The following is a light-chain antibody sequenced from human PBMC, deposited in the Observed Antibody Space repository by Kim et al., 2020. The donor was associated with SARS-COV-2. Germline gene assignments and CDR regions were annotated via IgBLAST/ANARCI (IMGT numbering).Light chain of an antibody. Sequence: EIVMTQSPATLSVSPGERVTLSCRASQSISTNLAWYQQKPGQSPRLLIYRASTRAIGVPDRFSGGGSGTEFTLTISSLQSEDFAVYYCHQHNKGPLYSFGQGTKLEIK. CDR2: RAS. V-gene: IGKV3-15*01. J-gene: IGKJ2*03. CDR1: QSISTN. CDR3: HQHNKGPLYS.